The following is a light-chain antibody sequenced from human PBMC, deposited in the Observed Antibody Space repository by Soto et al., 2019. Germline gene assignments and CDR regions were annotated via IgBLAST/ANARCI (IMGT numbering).Light chain of an antibody. CDR3: QSYDNSLSGAYV. CDR1: SSNIGAGYD. V-gene: IGLV1-40*01. J-gene: IGLJ1*01. Sequence: QSALTQPPSVSGAPGQKVTISCTGSSSNIGAGYDVQWYQQLPGTAPKLLIYAYNVRPSGVPDRFSGSKSGTSASLAITGLQAEDEADYYCQSYDNSLSGAYVFGSGTKVTVL. CDR2: AYN.